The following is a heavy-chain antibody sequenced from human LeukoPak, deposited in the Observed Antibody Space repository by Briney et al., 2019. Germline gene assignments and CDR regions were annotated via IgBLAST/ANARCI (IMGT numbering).Heavy chain of an antibody. Sequence: PGGSLRLSCAASGFTFSGYWMNWVRQAPGKGLEWVATIKEDGSEKYYVDSVKGRFTISRDNAKNSLYLQLNSMRAEDTAVYYCGRRGSYLDYWGQGTLVTVSS. D-gene: IGHD1-26*01. J-gene: IGHJ4*02. CDR1: GFTFSGYW. CDR3: GRRGSYLDY. CDR2: IKEDGSEK. V-gene: IGHV3-7*01.